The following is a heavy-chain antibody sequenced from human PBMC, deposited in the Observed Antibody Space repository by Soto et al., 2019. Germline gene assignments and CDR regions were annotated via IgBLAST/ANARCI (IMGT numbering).Heavy chain of an antibody. CDR2: ISYDGSNK. Sequence: GESLKISCAASGFTFSSYGMHWVRQAPGKGLEWVAVISYDGSNKYYADSVKGRFTISRDNSKNTLYLQMNSLRAEDTAVYYCAKDKGYSSSWYAFDIWGQGTMVTVSS. V-gene: IGHV3-30*18. CDR1: GFTFSSYG. D-gene: IGHD6-13*01. J-gene: IGHJ3*02. CDR3: AKDKGYSSSWYAFDI.